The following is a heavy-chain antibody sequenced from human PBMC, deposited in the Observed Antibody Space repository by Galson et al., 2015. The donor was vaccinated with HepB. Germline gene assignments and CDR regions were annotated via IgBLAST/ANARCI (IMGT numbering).Heavy chain of an antibody. V-gene: IGHV3-23*01. J-gene: IGHJ4*02. CDR1: GFTFSSYA. CDR2: ITGSGGST. D-gene: IGHD6-19*01. CDR3: AKELLGHIAVAGIWDY. Sequence: SLRLSCAASGFTFSSYAMTWVRQAPGKGLEWVSGITGSGGSTFYADSVKGRFTISRDKSKNTLYLQMNSLRAEDAAVYYCAKELLGHIAVAGIWDYWGQGTLVTVSS.